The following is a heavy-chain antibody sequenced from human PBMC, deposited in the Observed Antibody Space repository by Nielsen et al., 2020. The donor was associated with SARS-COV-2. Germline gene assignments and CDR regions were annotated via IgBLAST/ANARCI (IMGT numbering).Heavy chain of an antibody. CDR2: IKSKIDGGTT. Sequence: GESLKISCVASGFTFSKAWMSWVRQAPGKGLEWVGRIKSKIDGGTTDYAAPGKDRFTISRDDSKNTVYLDMSSLRTEDTAVYYCATARYCSRTSCSAGTDMFDPWGQGTQVIVSS. V-gene: IGHV3-15*01. CDR3: ATARYCSRTSCSAGTDMFDP. CDR1: GFTFSKAW. J-gene: IGHJ5*02. D-gene: IGHD2-2*01.